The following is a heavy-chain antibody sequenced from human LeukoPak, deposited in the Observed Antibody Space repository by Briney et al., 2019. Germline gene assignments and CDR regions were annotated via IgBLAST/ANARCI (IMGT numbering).Heavy chain of an antibody. CDR1: GGTFSSYA. J-gene: IGHJ4*02. Sequence: SVKVSCKASGGTFSSYAISWVRQAPGQGLEWMGGIIPMFGTANYAQKFQGRITMTRDTSTVYMELSSLRSEDTAVYYCAREGVAGTGLDYWGQGTLVTVSS. D-gene: IGHD6-13*01. V-gene: IGHV1-69*05. CDR2: IIPMFGTA. CDR3: AREGVAGTGLDY.